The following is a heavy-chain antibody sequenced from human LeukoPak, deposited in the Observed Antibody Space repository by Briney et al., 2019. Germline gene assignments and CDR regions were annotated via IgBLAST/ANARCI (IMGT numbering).Heavy chain of an antibody. CDR2: INPNSGGT. CDR1: GYTFSGYY. V-gene: IGHV1-2*02. D-gene: IGHD6-13*01. CDR3: ARDRDSTQLDY. Sequence: ASVKVSCKASGYTFSGYYMHGVRQAPGQGLEWMGWINPNSGGTNYAQKFQGRVTMTRDTSISTAYMELSRLRSDDTAVYYCARDRDSTQLDYWGQGTLVTVSS. J-gene: IGHJ4*02.